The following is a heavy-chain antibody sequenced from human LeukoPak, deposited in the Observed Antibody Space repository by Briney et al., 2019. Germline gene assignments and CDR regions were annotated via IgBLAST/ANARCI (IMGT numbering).Heavy chain of an antibody. CDR3: ARKIWSSGAFDI. D-gene: IGHD4/OR15-4a*01. J-gene: IGHJ3*02. CDR1: GGPISSTNW. V-gene: IGHV4-4*02. Sequence: PSGTLSLTCAVSGGPISSTNWWSWVRQPPGKGLEWIGEIYHSGSTNYNPSLRSRITISVDKSKDQFSLRLSSVTAADTAVYYCARKIWSSGAFDIWGQGTMVTVSS. CDR2: IYHSGST.